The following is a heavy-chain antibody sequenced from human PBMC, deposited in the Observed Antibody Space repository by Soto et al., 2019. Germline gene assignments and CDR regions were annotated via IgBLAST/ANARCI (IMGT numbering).Heavy chain of an antibody. J-gene: IGHJ5*02. CDR2: ISYDGSNK. Sequence: QVQLVESGGGVVQPGRSLRLSCAASGFTFSSYAMHWVRQVPGKGLERVAVISYDGSNKYYADAVKGRFTIYRDNAKNTLYLQLNSLRAEDTAVYYCAREKLGDIVVVVAAPWFDPWGQGTLVTVSS. V-gene: IGHV3-30-3*01. CDR3: AREKLGDIVVVVAAPWFDP. D-gene: IGHD2-15*01. CDR1: GFTFSSYA.